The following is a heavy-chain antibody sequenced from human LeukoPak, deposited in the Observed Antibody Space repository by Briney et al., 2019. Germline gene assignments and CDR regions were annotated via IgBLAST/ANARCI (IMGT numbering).Heavy chain of an antibody. V-gene: IGHV3-48*01. J-gene: IGHJ4*02. D-gene: IGHD5-18*01. CDR1: GFTFSSYS. CDR3: AREYSYGLDY. Sequence: GGSLRLSCAASGFTFSSYSMNWVRHAPGKGLEWVSYISSSSSTIYYADCVKGRFTISRDNAKNSLYLQMNSLRAEDTAVYHCAREYSYGLDYWGQGTLVTVSS. CDR2: ISSSSSTI.